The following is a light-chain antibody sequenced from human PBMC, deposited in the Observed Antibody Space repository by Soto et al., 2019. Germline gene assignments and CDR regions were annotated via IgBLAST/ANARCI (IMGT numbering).Light chain of an antibody. Sequence: QSVLTQPPSASGTPGHRVTISCSWISSNIGSNTVTGYQQLPGTAPKLLISNNDQRPSGVPDRFSGSKSGTSASLAISGLQSDDESDYYCAAWDDSLHAVVFGGGTQLTV. V-gene: IGLV1-44*01. J-gene: IGLJ2*01. CDR1: SSNIGSNT. CDR2: NND. CDR3: AAWDDSLHAVV.